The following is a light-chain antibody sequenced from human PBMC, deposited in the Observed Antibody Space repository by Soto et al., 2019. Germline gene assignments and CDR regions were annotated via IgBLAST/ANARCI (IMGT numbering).Light chain of an antibody. CDR1: QSVSFSY. Sequence: EIVLTQSPGTLSLSPGDRATLSCRASQSVSFSYLAWYQQKPGQAPRLLIYGASSRAAGIPDRFGGSESGTDVTLTISRREPEDLAVYYCQQYGSSPLTFGGGTKVEIK. J-gene: IGKJ4*02. CDR3: QQYGSSPLT. CDR2: GAS. V-gene: IGKV3-20*01.